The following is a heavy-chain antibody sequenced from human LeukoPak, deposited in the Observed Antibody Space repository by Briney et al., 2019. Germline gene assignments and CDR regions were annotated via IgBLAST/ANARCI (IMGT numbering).Heavy chain of an antibody. CDR3: ARTTLIPPNVGSCYYYYYMDV. Sequence: PSETLSPTCTVSGGSIRSGNYYWSWIRQPAGKGLEWIGRINTRGSTNYNPSLKSRVTISVDMSKNQFSLKLSSVTAADTALYYCARTTLIPPNVGSCYYYYYMDVWGKGTTVTISS. D-gene: IGHD2/OR15-2a*01. J-gene: IGHJ6*03. CDR1: GGSIRSGNYY. CDR2: INTRGST. V-gene: IGHV4-61*02.